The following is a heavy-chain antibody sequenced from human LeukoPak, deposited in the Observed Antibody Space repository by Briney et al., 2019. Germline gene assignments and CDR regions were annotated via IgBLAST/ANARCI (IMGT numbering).Heavy chain of an antibody. Sequence: PVKVSCKASGGTFSSYAISWVRQAPGQGLEWMGGIIPIFGTANYAQKFQGRVTITADESTSTAYMELSSLGSEDTAIYYCARGGYNFYGMDVWGPGTTVTVSS. CDR3: ARGGYNFYGMDV. CDR2: IIPIFGTA. J-gene: IGHJ6*02. V-gene: IGHV1-69*13. CDR1: GGTFSSYA.